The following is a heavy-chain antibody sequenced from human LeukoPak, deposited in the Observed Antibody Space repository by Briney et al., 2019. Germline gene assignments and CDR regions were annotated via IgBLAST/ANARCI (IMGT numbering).Heavy chain of an antibody. Sequence: HPGGSLRLSCAASGFTVSSNFMSWVRQAREKGLEWVSAIYSGGSTYYADSVKGRFTISRDISKNTLFFEMNSLRAEDTAVYYCGREILPSYAFDIWGQGTMVTVSS. CDR3: GREILPSYAFDI. CDR1: GFTVSSNF. V-gene: IGHV3-66*01. CDR2: IYSGGST. J-gene: IGHJ3*02. D-gene: IGHD2/OR15-2a*01.